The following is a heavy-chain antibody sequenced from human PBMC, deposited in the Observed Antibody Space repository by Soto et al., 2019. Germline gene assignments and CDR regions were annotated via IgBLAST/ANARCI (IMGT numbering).Heavy chain of an antibody. CDR1: GFTFSSSG. D-gene: IGHD6-19*01. Sequence: EVQLLESGGGFVQPGGSLRLSCAASGFTFSSSGMSWVRQAPGKGLEWVSAISGSGGSTYYADSVKGRFTISRDNSKNTLYLQMNSLRAEDTAVYYCARAPYSSGWYSMNYWGQGTLVTVSS. CDR2: ISGSGGST. V-gene: IGHV3-23*01. J-gene: IGHJ4*02. CDR3: ARAPYSSGWYSMNY.